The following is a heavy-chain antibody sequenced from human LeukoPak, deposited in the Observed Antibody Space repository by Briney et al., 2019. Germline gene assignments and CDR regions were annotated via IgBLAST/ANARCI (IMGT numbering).Heavy chain of an antibody. V-gene: IGHV4-59*01. D-gene: IGHD6-19*01. CDR2: IHYTGST. Sequence: SETLSLTCTVPGGSITNYYWSWIRQSPGKGLEWIGYIHYTGSTNYNPSLKTRVTISIDTSNNQFSLELRSVTAADTAVYYCARDVGGPLSSGWYGVFDYWGQGALVTVSS. J-gene: IGHJ4*02. CDR1: GGSITNYY. CDR3: ARDVGGPLSSGWYGVFDY.